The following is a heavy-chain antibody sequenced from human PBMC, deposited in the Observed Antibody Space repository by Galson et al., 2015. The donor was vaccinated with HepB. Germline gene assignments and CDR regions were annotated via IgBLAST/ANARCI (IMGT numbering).Heavy chain of an antibody. CDR3: ARDGFSFGSHDY. Sequence: SLRLSCAASGFSLSTYWMSWVRQAPGKGLEWVANIIQDGSVTNYVDSVKGRFTISRDNAQNSLFLQMSGLRAEDTALRYCARDGFSFGSHDYWGQGTLVTVHS. V-gene: IGHV3-7*03. CDR2: IIQDGSVT. D-gene: IGHD3-16*01. CDR1: GFSLSTYW. J-gene: IGHJ4*02.